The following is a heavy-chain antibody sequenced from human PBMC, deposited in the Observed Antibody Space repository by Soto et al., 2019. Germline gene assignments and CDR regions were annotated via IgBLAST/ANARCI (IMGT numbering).Heavy chain of an antibody. CDR2: IYHSGST. CDR3: AILNIPGSYYFDY. V-gene: IGHV4-61*05. CDR1: GGSISSSRHY. Sequence: SETLSLTCTVSGGSISSSRHYWGWIRQPPGKGLEWIGYIYHSGSTNYNPSLKSRVTISVDTSKNQFSLKLSSVTAADTAVYYCAILNIPGSYYFDYWGQGTLVTVSS. D-gene: IGHD3-10*01. J-gene: IGHJ4*02.